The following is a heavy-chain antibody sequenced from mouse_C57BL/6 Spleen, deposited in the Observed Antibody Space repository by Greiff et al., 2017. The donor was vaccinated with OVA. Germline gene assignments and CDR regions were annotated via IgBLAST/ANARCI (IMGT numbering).Heavy chain of an antibody. D-gene: IGHD1-1*01. CDR2: INPSSGYT. Sequence: VQLVESGAELARPGASVKMSCKASGYTFTSYTMHWVKQRPGQGLEWIGYINPSSGYTKYNQKFKDKATLTADKSSSTAYMQLSSLTSEDSAVYYCARGGGSNGAMDYWGQGTSVTVSS. CDR1: GYTFTSYT. V-gene: IGHV1-4*01. J-gene: IGHJ4*01. CDR3: ARGGGSNGAMDY.